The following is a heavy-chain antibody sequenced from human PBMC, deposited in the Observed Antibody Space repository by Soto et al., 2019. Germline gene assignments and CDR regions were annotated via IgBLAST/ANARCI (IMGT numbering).Heavy chain of an antibody. CDR3: AKFGASGSYFQFDY. J-gene: IGHJ4*02. Sequence: GGSLRLSCAASGFTFSSYAMSWVRQAPGKGLEWVSAISGTGSRTWYADSVRGRITVSRDKSKNTLYLQMNSLRDEDTDVYYCAKFGASGSYFQFDYWGPGTLVTVSS. D-gene: IGHD3-10*01. V-gene: IGHV3-23*01. CDR1: GFTFSSYA. CDR2: ISGTGSRT.